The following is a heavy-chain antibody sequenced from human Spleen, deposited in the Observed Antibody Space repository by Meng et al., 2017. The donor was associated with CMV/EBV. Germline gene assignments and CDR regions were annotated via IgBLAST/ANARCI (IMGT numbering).Heavy chain of an antibody. CDR2: AIPLLGVT. Sequence: CKASGGTFSSHTINWVRQAPGQGLQWMGRAIPLLGVTNYAQKSQGRVTITADKSTGTAYMELSGLRSEDTAVYYCAESVTIFDWFDPWGQGTLVTVSS. CDR3: AESVTIFDWFDP. D-gene: IGHD3-3*01. J-gene: IGHJ5*02. V-gene: IGHV1-69*02. CDR1: GGTFSSHT.